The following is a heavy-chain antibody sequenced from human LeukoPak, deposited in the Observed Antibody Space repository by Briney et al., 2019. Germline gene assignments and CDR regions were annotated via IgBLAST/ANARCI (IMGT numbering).Heavy chain of an antibody. Sequence: SETLSLTCAVYGGSFSGYYWSWIRQPPGKGLEWIGEINHSGSTNYNPSLKSRVTISVDTSKNQFSLKLSSVTAADTAVYYCARVTARRWLAEGYFDYWGQGTLVTVSS. D-gene: IGHD6-19*01. J-gene: IGHJ4*02. V-gene: IGHV4-34*01. CDR2: INHSGST. CDR3: ARVTARRWLAEGYFDY. CDR1: GGSFSGYY.